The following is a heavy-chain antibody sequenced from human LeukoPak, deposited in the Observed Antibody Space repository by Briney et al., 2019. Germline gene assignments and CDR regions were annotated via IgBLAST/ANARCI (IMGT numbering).Heavy chain of an antibody. CDR1: GFSFSTYA. Sequence: PGGSLRLSCVASGFSFSTYAMTWVRQAPGKGLEWVSAISGSGGSTYYADSVKGRFTISRDNSKNTLYLQMNSLRAEDTAVYYCARRAGAYSHPYDYWGQGTLVTVSS. V-gene: IGHV3-23*01. D-gene: IGHD4/OR15-4a*01. J-gene: IGHJ4*02. CDR2: ISGSGGST. CDR3: ARRAGAYSHPYDY.